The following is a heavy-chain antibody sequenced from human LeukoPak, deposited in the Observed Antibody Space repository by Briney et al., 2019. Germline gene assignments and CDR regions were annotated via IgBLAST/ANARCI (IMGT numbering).Heavy chain of an antibody. CDR1: GGSFSGHY. J-gene: IGHJ3*01. CDR2: INHSGST. CDR3: ARDRREVADAFDV. Sequence: PSETLSLTCAVYGGSFSGHYWSWIRQPPGKGLEWIGEINHSGSTNYNPSLKSRVTISVDTSKNQFSLKLSSVTAADTAVYYCARDRREVADAFDVWGQGTMVTVSS. D-gene: IGHD1-26*01. V-gene: IGHV4-34*01.